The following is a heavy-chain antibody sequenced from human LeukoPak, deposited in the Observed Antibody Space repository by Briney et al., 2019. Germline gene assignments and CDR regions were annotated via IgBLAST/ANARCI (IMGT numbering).Heavy chain of an antibody. J-gene: IGHJ5*02. CDR1: GGSFSGYY. CDR3: ARGRDSGAPNWFDP. D-gene: IGHD1-1*01. Sequence: SETLSLTCAVYGGSFSGYYWSWIRQPPGKGLEWIGEINHSGSTNYNPSLKSRVTIPVDTSKNQFSLKLSSVTAADTAVYYCARGRDSGAPNWFDPWGQGTLVTVSS. CDR2: INHSGST. V-gene: IGHV4-34*01.